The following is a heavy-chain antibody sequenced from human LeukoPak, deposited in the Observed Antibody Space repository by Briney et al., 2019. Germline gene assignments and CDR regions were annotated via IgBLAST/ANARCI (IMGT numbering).Heavy chain of an antibody. D-gene: IGHD5-24*01. CDR3: ARADGYNYFSGIDY. V-gene: IGHV1-2*02. CDR2: INPNSGGT. CDR1: GYTFTGYY. Sequence: ASVKVSCKPSGYTFTGYYMHWVRQAPGQGLQWMGWINPNSGGTNYAQKFQGRVTMTRDTSISTAYMELSRLRSDDTAVYYCARADGYNYFSGIDYWGQGTLVTVSS. J-gene: IGHJ4*02.